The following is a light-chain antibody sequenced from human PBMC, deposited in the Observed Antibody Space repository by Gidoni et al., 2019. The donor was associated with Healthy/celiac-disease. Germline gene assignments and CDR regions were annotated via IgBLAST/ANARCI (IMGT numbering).Light chain of an antibody. V-gene: IGKV3-11*01. J-gene: IGKJ2*01. CDR1: QSVSSY. CDR3: QQRSNWLHT. CDR2: DAS. Sequence: EVVLPQSPATLSWSPGERATLSCRASQSVSSYLAWYQQKTGQAPRLLIYDASNRATGIPPRFSGSGSGTDFTLTISSLEPEDFAVYYCQQRSNWLHTFGQGTKLEIK.